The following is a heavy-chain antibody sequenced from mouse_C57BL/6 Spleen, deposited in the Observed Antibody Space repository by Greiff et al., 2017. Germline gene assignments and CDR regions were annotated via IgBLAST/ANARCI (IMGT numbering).Heavy chain of an antibody. V-gene: IGHV1-66*01. CDR1: GYSFTSYY. CDR3: AGAGLRRGDAMDY. J-gene: IGHJ4*01. CDR2: IYPGSGNT. Sequence: QVQLQQSGPELVKPGASVKISCKASGYSFTSYYIHWVKQRPGQGLEWIGWIYPGSGNTKYNEKFKGKATLTADTSSSTAYMQLSSLTSEDSAVYYWAGAGLRRGDAMDYWGQGTSVTVSS. D-gene: IGHD2-4*01.